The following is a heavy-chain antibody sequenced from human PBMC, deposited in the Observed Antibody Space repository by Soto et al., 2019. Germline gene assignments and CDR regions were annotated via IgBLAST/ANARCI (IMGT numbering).Heavy chain of an antibody. CDR1: GFTFSSYA. J-gene: IGHJ3*02. D-gene: IGHD2-2*01. V-gene: IGHV3-23*01. Sequence: GGSLRLSCAASGFTFSSYAMSWVRQAPGKGLEWVSAISGSGGSTYYADSVKGRFTISRDNSKNTLYLQMNSLRAEDTAVYYCARRLGYCSSTSCQSNAFDIWGQGTMVTVSS. CDR2: ISGSGGST. CDR3: ARRLGYCSSTSCQSNAFDI.